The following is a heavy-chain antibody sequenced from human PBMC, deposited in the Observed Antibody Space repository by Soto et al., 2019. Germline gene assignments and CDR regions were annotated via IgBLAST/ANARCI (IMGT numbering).Heavy chain of an antibody. Sequence: QAHLVESGGGVVQPGRSLRLSCAASGFTFTSYGMHWVRQAPGTRLEWVAVISYDGGLQHYADSVKGRFTISRDNSKNMVLLQMNSLRAEDTAVYYWVSDRXYGHASVPYSWGQGTLVSVSS. V-gene: IGHV3-30*03. CDR1: GFTFTSYG. D-gene: IGHD5-18*01. CDR3: VSDRXYGHASVPYS. J-gene: IGHJ4*02. CDR2: ISYDGGLQ.